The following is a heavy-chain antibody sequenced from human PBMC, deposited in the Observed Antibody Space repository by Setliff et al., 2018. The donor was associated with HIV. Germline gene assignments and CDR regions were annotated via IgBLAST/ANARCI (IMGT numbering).Heavy chain of an antibody. J-gene: IGHJ4*02. CDR1: GGSISRSTYF. CDR2: IHTSGST. V-gene: IGHV4-61*05. CDR3: ARVGYHGSGRYSFDY. D-gene: IGHD3-10*01. Sequence: SETLSLTCTVSGGSISRSTYFWGWIRQPPGKGLEWIGHIHTSGSTKYNPSLKSRVTISADTSKNQFSLNLSSVTAAETAVYYCARVGYHGSGRYSFDYWGQGTLVTVSS.